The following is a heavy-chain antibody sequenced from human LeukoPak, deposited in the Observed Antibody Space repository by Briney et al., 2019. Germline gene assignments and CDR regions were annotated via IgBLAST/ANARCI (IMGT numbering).Heavy chain of an antibody. J-gene: IGHJ3*02. D-gene: IGHD5-18*01. Sequence: GGSLRLSCAASGFTFSSYAMGWVRQAPGKGLEWVSAISGSGGSTYYADSVKGRFTISRDNSKNTLYLQMNSLRAEDTAVYYCARARSSYGYGDAFDIWGQGTMVTVSS. CDR2: ISGSGGST. V-gene: IGHV3-23*01. CDR1: GFTFSSYA. CDR3: ARARSSYGYGDAFDI.